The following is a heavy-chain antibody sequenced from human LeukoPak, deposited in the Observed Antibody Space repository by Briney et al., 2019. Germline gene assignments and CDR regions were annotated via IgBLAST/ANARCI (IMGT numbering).Heavy chain of an antibody. D-gene: IGHD2-15*01. CDR1: GFTFSSYS. J-gene: IGHJ4*02. V-gene: IGHV3-21*01. CDR3: AKEGYDLSYFDY. Sequence: GGSLRLSCAASGFTFSSYSMNWVRQAPGKGLEWVSSISSSSSYIYYADSVKGRFTISRDNSKNTLDLQMNSLRAEDTAVYYCAKEGYDLSYFDYWGQGTLVTVSS. CDR2: ISSSSSYI.